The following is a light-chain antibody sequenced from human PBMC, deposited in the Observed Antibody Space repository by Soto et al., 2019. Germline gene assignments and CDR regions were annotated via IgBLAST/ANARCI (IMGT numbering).Light chain of an antibody. CDR1: QSISSW. Sequence: DIQMTQSPSTLSASVGDRVTITCRASQSISSWLAWYQQKPGKAPKLLIYDASILESGVPSRFRGSGSGTEFPLTSSSLQPDDFATYYCQQYNSYLFTFGPGTKVDIK. CDR2: DAS. J-gene: IGKJ3*01. V-gene: IGKV1-5*01. CDR3: QQYNSYLFT.